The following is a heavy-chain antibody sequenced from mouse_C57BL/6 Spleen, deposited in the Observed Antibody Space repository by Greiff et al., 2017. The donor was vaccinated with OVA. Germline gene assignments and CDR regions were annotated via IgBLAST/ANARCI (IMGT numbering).Heavy chain of an antibody. D-gene: IGHD2-3*01. V-gene: IGHV5-9-1*02. CDR1: GFTFSSYA. CDR3: TRWDGYFLYFDV. Sequence: EVQLVESGAGLVKPGGSLTLSCAASGFTFSSYAMSWVRQTPGKRLEWVAYISSGGDYTYYADTVKGRFTISRDKARNTLYLQMSSLKSEDTAMYYCTRWDGYFLYFDVWGTGTTVTVSS. CDR2: ISSGGDYT. J-gene: IGHJ1*03.